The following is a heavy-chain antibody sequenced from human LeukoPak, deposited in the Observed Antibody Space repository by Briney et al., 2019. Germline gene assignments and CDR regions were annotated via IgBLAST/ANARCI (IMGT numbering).Heavy chain of an antibody. CDR3: AKGAHYYDSSGYAIERYYFDY. V-gene: IGHV3-23*01. D-gene: IGHD3-22*01. CDR1: GFTFSSYA. CDR2: ISGSGGST. J-gene: IGHJ4*02. Sequence: GGSLRLSCAASGFTFSSYAMSWVRQAPGKGLEGVSAISGSGGSTYYADSVKGRFTISRDNSKNTLYLQMNSLRAEDTAVYYCAKGAHYYDSSGYAIERYYFDYWGQGTLVTVSS.